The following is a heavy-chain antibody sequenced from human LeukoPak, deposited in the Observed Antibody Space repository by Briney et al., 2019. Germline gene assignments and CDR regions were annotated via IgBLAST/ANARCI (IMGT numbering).Heavy chain of an antibody. V-gene: IGHV4-30-2*01. CDR3: ARAYCGGDCYYFDY. J-gene: IGHJ4*02. Sequence: SETLSLTCAVSGGSISSGGYSWSWIRQPPGKGLEWIGYIYHSGSTYYNPSLKSRVTISVDRSKNQFSLKLSSVTAADTAVYYCARAYCGGDCYYFDYWGQGTLVTVSS. CDR1: GGSISSGGYS. CDR2: IYHSGST. D-gene: IGHD2-21*02.